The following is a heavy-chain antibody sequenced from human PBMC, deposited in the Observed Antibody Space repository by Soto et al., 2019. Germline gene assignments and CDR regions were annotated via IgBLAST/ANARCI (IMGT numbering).Heavy chain of an antibody. CDR1: GDSISSPGW. J-gene: IGHJ4*02. D-gene: IGHD2-15*01. V-gene: IGHV4-4*02. CDR3: MRGDNYQWNS. CDR2: IYHNGNA. Sequence: QVQLQESGPGLVKPSETLSLTCAVSGDSISSPGWCSWVRQPPGKGLEWIGEIYHNGNANYNPSLKSRVSISIDKSNNQFALRLISVTAADTAVYYCMRGDNYQWNSWGQGTLVTVSS.